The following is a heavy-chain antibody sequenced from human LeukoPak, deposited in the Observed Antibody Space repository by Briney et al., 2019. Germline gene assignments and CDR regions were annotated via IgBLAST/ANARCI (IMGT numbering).Heavy chain of an antibody. CDR2: ISGSGGST. Sequence: GGSLRLSCAASGFTFSSYAMSWVRQAPGKGLEWVSVISGSGGSTYYADSVKGRFTISRDNSKNTLYLQMNSLRAEDTAVYYCAKDRNVVVVAALYFVYWGQGTLVTVSS. J-gene: IGHJ4*02. D-gene: IGHD2-15*01. CDR3: AKDRNVVVVAALYFVY. V-gene: IGHV3-23*01. CDR1: GFTFSSYA.